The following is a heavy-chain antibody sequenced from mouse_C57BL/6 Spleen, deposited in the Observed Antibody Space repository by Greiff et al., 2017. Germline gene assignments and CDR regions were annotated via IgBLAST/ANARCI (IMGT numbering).Heavy chain of an antibody. CDR2: ISSGGDYI. Sequence: EVMLVESGEGLVKPGGSLKLSCAASGFTFSSYAMSWVRQTPEKRLEWVAYISSGGDYIYYADTVKGRFTISRDNARNTLYLQMSSLKSEDTAMYYCTSLTTVVAPVAYWGQGTLVTVSA. CDR1: GFTFSSYA. V-gene: IGHV5-9-1*02. J-gene: IGHJ3*01. CDR3: TSLTTVVAPVAY. D-gene: IGHD1-1*01.